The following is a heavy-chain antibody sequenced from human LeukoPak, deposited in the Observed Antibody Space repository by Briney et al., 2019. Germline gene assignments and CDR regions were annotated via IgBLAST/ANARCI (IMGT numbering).Heavy chain of an antibody. CDR3: ASSPRIASYMDV. J-gene: IGHJ6*03. CDR2: IYTSGST. CDR1: GGSISSYY. V-gene: IGHV4-4*07. Sequence: SETLSLTXTVSGGSISSYYWSWIRQTAGKGLEWIGRIYTSGSTNYNPSLKSRVTMSVDTSKNQFSLKLSSVTAADTAVYYCASSPRIASYMDVWGKGTTVTVSS. D-gene: IGHD2-21*01.